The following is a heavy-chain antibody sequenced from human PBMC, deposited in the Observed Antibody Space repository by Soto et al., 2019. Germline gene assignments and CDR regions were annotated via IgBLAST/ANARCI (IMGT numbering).Heavy chain of an antibody. Sequence: QVQLVQSGAEVKKPGSSVKVSCKASGGTFNSYTINWVRQAPGHGPEWLGRIIPVLGVANYAQTFQGRVTITADKSTSTVYMDLTSLRSEDTAVYYCARSSVAAHGTLGNWGPGTLVTVSS. CDR1: GGTFNSYT. J-gene: IGHJ4*02. D-gene: IGHD3-22*01. V-gene: IGHV1-69*02. CDR3: ARSSVAAHGTLGN. CDR2: IIPVLGVA.